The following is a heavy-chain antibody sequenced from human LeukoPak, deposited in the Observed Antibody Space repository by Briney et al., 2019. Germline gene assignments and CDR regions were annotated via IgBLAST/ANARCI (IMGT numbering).Heavy chain of an antibody. CDR2: IYYSGST. D-gene: IGHD2-2*01. J-gene: IGHJ4*02. Sequence: SETLSLTCTVSGGSISSSSYYWGWIRQPPGKGLEWIGSIYYSGSTYYNPSLKSRVTISVDTSKNQFSLKLSSVTAADTAVYYCARDYIVVVPAAMPGYSSSWYSDYWGQGTLVTVSS. CDR1: GGSISSSSYY. CDR3: ARDYIVVVPAAMPGYSSSWYSDY. V-gene: IGHV4-39*02.